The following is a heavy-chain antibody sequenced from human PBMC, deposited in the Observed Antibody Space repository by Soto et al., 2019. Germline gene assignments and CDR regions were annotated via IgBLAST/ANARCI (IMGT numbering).Heavy chain of an antibody. D-gene: IGHD3-10*01. J-gene: IGHJ6*02. CDR2: IKQGGNEK. CDR1: GFGFSTYL. V-gene: IGHV3-7*01. CDR3: ARRSRRFGETYYGLDV. Sequence: QPGGSLRLSCAASGFGFSTYLMSWVRQAPGKGLEWVANIKQGGNEKFYVDSVKGRFTISRDNDKKSLYLQMDSLRVEDTAVYYCARRSRRFGETYYGLDVWGQGTTVTVSS.